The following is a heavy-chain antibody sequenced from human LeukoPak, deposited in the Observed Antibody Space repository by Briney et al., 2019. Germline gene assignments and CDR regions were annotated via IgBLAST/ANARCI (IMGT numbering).Heavy chain of an antibody. J-gene: IGHJ4*02. CDR3: ARDGGVLRIEYYFDY. CDR2: IIPIFGTA. Sequence: EASVTVSCTASGGTFSSYAISWVRQAPGQGLEWMGGIIPIFGTANYAQKFQGRVTITADESTSTAYMELSSLRSEDTAVYYCARDGGVLRIEYYFDYWGQGTLVTVSS. D-gene: IGHD2/OR15-2a*01. V-gene: IGHV1-69*13. CDR1: GGTFSSYA.